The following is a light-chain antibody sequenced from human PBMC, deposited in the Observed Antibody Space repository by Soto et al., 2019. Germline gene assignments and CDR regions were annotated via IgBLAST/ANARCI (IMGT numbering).Light chain of an antibody. CDR3: QQYGDSPVT. J-gene: IGKJ1*01. CDR1: QTVRANY. V-gene: IGKV3-20*01. CDR2: GAS. Sequence: EIVLTQSPGTLSLSPGDRATLSCRASQTVRANYLAWYQQKRGQAPRLVIHGASNRATDIPDRISGSGSGTDFTLTISRLEPEDFAVYYCQQYGDSPVTFGQETKVEIK.